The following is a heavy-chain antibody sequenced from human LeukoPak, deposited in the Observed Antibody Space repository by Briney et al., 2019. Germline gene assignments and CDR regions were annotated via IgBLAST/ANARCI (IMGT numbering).Heavy chain of an antibody. CDR2: ISSSSSYI. V-gene: IGHV3-21*01. CDR1: GFTFSSYS. D-gene: IGHD3-16*02. Sequence: GGSLRLSCAASGFTFSSYSMNWVRQAPGKGLEWVSSISSSSSYIYYADSVKVRFTISRDNAKNSLYLQMNSLRAEDTAVYYCARRYYDYVWGSYRYFDYWGQGTLVTVSS. J-gene: IGHJ4*02. CDR3: ARRYYDYVWGSYRYFDY.